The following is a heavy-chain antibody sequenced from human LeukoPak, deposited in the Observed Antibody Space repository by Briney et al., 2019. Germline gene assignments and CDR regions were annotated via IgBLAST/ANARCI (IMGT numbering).Heavy chain of an antibody. V-gene: IGHV3-23*01. CDR2: ITGTGGST. CDR3: ARDSYGDFSFDY. Sequence: GGSLRLSCAASGFTFSTYAMSWVRQAPGQGLEWVSTITGTGGSTYYADSEKGQFTISRDNSKNTLYLQMNSLRAEDTAVYYCARDSYGDFSFDYWGQGTLVTVSS. D-gene: IGHD4-17*01. J-gene: IGHJ4*02. CDR1: GFTFSTYA.